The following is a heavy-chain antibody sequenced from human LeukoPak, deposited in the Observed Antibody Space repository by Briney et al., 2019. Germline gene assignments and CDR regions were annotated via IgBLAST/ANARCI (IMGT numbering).Heavy chain of an antibody. V-gene: IGHV3-9*03. CDR1: GFTFDDYA. D-gene: IGHD3-22*01. Sequence: GGSLRLSCAASGFTFDDYAMHWGRQAPGRGLEWVSGISWNSGSIGYADSVKGRFTISRDNAKNSLYLQMNSLRAEDMALYYCAKANYYDSSGYYPGGAFDIWGQGAMVTVSS. J-gene: IGHJ3*02. CDR2: ISWNSGSI. CDR3: AKANYYDSSGYYPGGAFDI.